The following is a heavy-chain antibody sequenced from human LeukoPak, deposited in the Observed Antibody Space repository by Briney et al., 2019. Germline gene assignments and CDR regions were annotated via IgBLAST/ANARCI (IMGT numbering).Heavy chain of an antibody. Sequence: SETLSLTCTVSGGSISSSSYYWGWIRQPPGKGLEWIGSIYYSGSTYYNPSLKSRVTISVDTSKNQFSLKLSSVTAADMAVYYCARRSDGFGEMVMDVWGQGTTVTVSS. CDR3: ARRSDGFGEMVMDV. CDR1: GGSISSSSYY. V-gene: IGHV4-39*07. D-gene: IGHD3-10*01. J-gene: IGHJ6*02. CDR2: IYYSGST.